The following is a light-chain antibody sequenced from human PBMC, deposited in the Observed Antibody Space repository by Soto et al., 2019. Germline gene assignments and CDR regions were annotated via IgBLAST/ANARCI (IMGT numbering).Light chain of an antibody. V-gene: IGLV1-51*02. CDR2: ENN. CDR1: SSNIGNNY. Sequence: QSVLTQPPSVSAAPGQKVTISCSGSSSNIGNNYVSWYQQLPGTAPKLLIYENNKRPSGIPDRFSGSKSGTSATLGITGLQTGDEADYYCGTWDSSLSGGVFGGGTKLTVI. J-gene: IGLJ3*02. CDR3: GTWDSSLSGGV.